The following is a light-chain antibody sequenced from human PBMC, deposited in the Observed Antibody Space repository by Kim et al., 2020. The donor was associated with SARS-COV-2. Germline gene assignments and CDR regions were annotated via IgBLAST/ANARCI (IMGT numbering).Light chain of an antibody. Sequence: SVAPGERATLSCRASQSVSSNLAWYQQRPGQAPRLLIHGASTRATGIAARFSGSGYGTEFTLTISSLQSEDFAVYYCQQYNKWPTFGQGTRLEIK. CDR3: QQYNKWPT. CDR1: QSVSSN. V-gene: IGKV3-15*01. CDR2: GAS. J-gene: IGKJ5*01.